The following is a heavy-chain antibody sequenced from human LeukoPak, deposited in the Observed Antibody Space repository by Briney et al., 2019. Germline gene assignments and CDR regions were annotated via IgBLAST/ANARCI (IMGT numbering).Heavy chain of an antibody. CDR2: IGTAGDT. Sequence: GGSLRLSCAASGFTFSSYDMHWVRQATGKGLEWVSAIGTAGDTYYPGSVKGRFTISRENAKNSLYLQMNSLRAGDTAVYYCARSNGDYFFDYWDQGTLVTVSS. CDR3: ARSNGDYFFDY. V-gene: IGHV3-13*01. CDR1: GFTFSSYD. D-gene: IGHD4-17*01. J-gene: IGHJ4*02.